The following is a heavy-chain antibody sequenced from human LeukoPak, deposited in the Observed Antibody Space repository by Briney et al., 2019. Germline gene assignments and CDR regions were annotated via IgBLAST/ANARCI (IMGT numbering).Heavy chain of an antibody. J-gene: IGHJ3*02. CDR1: GYTFTNYA. CDR2: INTNTGNP. CDR3: ARTTYYYDSSGSQHEASDI. D-gene: IGHD3-22*01. Sequence: ASVKVSCKASGYTFTNYAMNWVRQAPGQGLEWMGWINTNTGNPTYAQGFTGRFVFSLDTSVSTAYLQISSLKAEDTAVYYCARTTYYYDSSGSQHEASDIWGQGTMVTVSS. V-gene: IGHV7-4-1*02.